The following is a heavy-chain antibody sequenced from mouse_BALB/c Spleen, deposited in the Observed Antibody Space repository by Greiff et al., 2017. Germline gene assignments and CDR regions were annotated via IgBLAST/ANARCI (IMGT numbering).Heavy chain of an antibody. CDR3: ARLGGDYDPFDY. D-gene: IGHD2-4*01. V-gene: IGHV5-12-1*01. CDR2: ISSGGGST. J-gene: IGHJ2*01. CDR1: GFAFSSYD. Sequence: EVQLVESGGGLVKPGGSLKLSCAASGFAFSSYDMSWVRQTPEKRLEWVAYISSGGGSTYYPDTVKGRFAISRDNAKNTLYLQMSSLKSEDTAMYYCARLGGDYDPFDYWGQGTTLTVAS.